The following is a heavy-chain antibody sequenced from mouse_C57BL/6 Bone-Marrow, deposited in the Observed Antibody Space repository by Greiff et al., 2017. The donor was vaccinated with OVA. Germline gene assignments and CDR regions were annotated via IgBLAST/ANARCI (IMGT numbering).Heavy chain of an antibody. CDR2: IYPGDGDT. Sequence: QVQLQQSGPELVKPGASVKISCKASGYAFSSSWMNWVKQRPGKGLEWIGRIYPGDGDTNYNGKFKGKATLTADKSSSTAYMQLSSLTSEDSAVYFCAREESEGYFDVWGTGTTVTVSS. CDR3: AREESEGYFDV. J-gene: IGHJ1*03. CDR1: GYAFSSSW. V-gene: IGHV1-82*01.